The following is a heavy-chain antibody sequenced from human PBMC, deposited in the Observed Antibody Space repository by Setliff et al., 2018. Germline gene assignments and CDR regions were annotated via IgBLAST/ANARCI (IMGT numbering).Heavy chain of an antibody. Sequence: GESLKIPCAASGFTFSSYGMHWVRQAPGKGLEWVAVIWYDGSNKYYADSVKGRFTISRDNSKNTLSLQMNSLRAEDTAVYYCAKRGPYCSGGTCHYYFDYWGQGTLVTVSS. CDR1: GFTFSSYG. V-gene: IGHV3-33*06. J-gene: IGHJ4*02. D-gene: IGHD2-15*01. CDR2: IWYDGSNK. CDR3: AKRGPYCSGGTCHYYFDY.